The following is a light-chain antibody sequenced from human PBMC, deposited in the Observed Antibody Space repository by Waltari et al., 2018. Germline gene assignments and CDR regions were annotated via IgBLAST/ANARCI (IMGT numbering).Light chain of an antibody. CDR2: DAS. CDR1: QSVGRS. J-gene: IGKJ4*01. V-gene: IGKV3-11*01. CDR3: LERSNWPPT. Sequence: EIVLTQSPATLSLSPGDRATLSCRASQSVGRSLSWYQQKPGQPPRLLIYDASTRAAGVPARISGSGSAADFTRTIGSLEPEDFAVYFCLERSNWPPTFGGGTTVEI.